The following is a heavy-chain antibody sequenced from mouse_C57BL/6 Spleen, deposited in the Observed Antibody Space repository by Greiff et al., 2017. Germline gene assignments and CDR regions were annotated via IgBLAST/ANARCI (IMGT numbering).Heavy chain of an antibody. J-gene: IGHJ3*01. CDR1: GFTFSSYT. CDR3: ARQGSSYTWFAY. V-gene: IGHV5-9*01. D-gene: IGHD1-1*01. Sequence: EVKLVESGGGLVKPGGSLKLSCAASGFTFSSYTMSWVRQTPEKRLEWVATISGGGGNTYYPDSVKGRFTISRDNAKNTLYLQMSSLRSEDTALYYCARQGSSYTWFAYWGQGTLVTVSA. CDR2: ISGGGGNT.